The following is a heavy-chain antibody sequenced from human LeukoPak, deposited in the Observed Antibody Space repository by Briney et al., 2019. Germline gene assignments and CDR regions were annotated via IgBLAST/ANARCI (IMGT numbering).Heavy chain of an antibody. Sequence: GGSLRLSCAASGFTFSSYSMNWVRQAPGKGLEWVSYISSSSSTIYYADSVKGRFTISRDNSKNTLYLQMNSLRAEDAAVYYCAGIDCSGGSCYFDYWGQGTLVTVSS. CDR3: AGIDCSGGSCYFDY. J-gene: IGHJ4*02. D-gene: IGHD2-15*01. CDR2: ISSSSSTI. V-gene: IGHV3-48*01. CDR1: GFTFSSYS.